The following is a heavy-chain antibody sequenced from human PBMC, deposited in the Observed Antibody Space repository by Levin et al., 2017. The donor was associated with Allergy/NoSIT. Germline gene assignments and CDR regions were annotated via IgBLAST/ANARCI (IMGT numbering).Heavy chain of an antibody. Sequence: GGSLRLSCAASGFNFSNYAMHWVRQAPGKGLEWVALISSAGDFEFYADSVKGRFTISRDSVNNTLSLQMKSLRVDDTAIYYCVRRWEFDYWGQGTPVTVSS. CDR3: VRRWEFDY. CDR2: ISSAGDFE. D-gene: IGHD1-26*01. V-gene: IGHV3-30-3*01. J-gene: IGHJ4*02. CDR1: GFNFSNYA.